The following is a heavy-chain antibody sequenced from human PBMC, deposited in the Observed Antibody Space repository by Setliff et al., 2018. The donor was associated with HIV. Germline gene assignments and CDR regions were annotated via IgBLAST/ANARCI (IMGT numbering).Heavy chain of an antibody. CDR2: ISSSGFPI. Sequence: GGSLRLSCEASGFTFSTYGMNWVRHAPGKGLEWVAQISSSGFPIYYADSVRGRFTASRDNGKNSLFLQMNSLRAEDTALYYCARGYYQGRYSARSCSTTGCNYFYMDVWGKGTTVTVSS. D-gene: IGHD2-2*01. V-gene: IGHV3-48*01. J-gene: IGHJ6*03. CDR3: ARGYYQGRYSARSCSTTGCNYFYMDV. CDR1: GFTFSTYG.